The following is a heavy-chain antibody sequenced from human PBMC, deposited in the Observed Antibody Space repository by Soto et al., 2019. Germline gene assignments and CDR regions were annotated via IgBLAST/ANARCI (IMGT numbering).Heavy chain of an antibody. CDR1: GFTFSSYS. Sequence: GGSLRLSCAASGFTFSSYSMNWVRQAPGKGLEWASSISSSSSYIYYADSVKGRFTISRNNAKNSLYLQMNSLRAEDTAVYYCASSVGSGSYIGDAFDIWGQGTMVTVSS. J-gene: IGHJ3*02. D-gene: IGHD1-26*01. CDR2: ISSSSSYI. CDR3: ASSVGSGSYIGDAFDI. V-gene: IGHV3-21*01.